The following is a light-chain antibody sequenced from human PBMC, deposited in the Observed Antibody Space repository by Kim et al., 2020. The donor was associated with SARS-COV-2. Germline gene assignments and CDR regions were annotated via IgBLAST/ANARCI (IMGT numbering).Light chain of an antibody. J-gene: IGLJ2*01. CDR2: QDS. V-gene: IGLV3-1*01. CDR1: KLGDKY. CDR3: QAWDSSNVV. Sequence: PRQTASITCSGDKLGDKYACWYQQKPGQSPILVIYQDSKRPSGIPERFSGSNSGNTATLTISGTQAMDEAAYYCQAWDSSNVVFGGGTQLTVL.